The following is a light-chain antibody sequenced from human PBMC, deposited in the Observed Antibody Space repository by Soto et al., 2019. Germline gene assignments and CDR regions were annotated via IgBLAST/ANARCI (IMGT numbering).Light chain of an antibody. CDR1: QSINSY. J-gene: IGKJ2*01. Sequence: IQLTQSPSSLSASVGDRVTVTCRASQSINSYLNWYQQKPGKAPTLLIYGASTLESGVPSRFSGGGSRTDFTLTISSLQTEDFATYYCQQSYRSPYTFGHGTKLEI. CDR3: QQSYRSPYT. V-gene: IGKV1-39*01. CDR2: GAS.